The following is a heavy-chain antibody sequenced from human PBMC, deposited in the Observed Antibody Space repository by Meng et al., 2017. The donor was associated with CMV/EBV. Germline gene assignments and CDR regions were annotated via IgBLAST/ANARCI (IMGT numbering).Heavy chain of an antibody. CDR1: GFTVSSNY. CDR3: ARDGYCSSTSCYTWGTYYYYGMDV. J-gene: IGHJ6*02. D-gene: IGHD2-2*02. V-gene: IGHV3-53*01. Sequence: GESLKISCAASGFTVSSNYMSWVRQAPGKGLEWVSVIYIGGSTYYADSVKGRFTISRDNSKNTLYLQMHSLRAEDTAVYYCARDGYCSSTSCYTWGTYYYYGMDVWGQGTTVTVSS. CDR2: IYIGGST.